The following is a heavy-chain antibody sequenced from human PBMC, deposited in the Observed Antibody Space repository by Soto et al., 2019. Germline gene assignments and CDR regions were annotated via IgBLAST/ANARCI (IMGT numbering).Heavy chain of an antibody. CDR1: GFTFSSYA. V-gene: IGHV3-30-3*01. CDR3: ARGLDGVVAPPTFTVTSGGDY. J-gene: IGHJ4*02. D-gene: IGHD4-4*01. Sequence: QVQLVESGGGVVQPGRSLRLSCAASGFTFSSYAMHWVRQAPGKGLEWVAVISYDGSNKYYADSVKGRFTISRDNSKNTLYLQMNSLRAEDTAVYYCARGLDGVVAPPTFTVTSGGDYWGQGTLVTVSS. CDR2: ISYDGSNK.